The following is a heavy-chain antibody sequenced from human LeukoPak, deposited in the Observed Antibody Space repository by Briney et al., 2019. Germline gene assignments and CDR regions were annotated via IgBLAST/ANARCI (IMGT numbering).Heavy chain of an antibody. J-gene: IGHJ4*02. CDR1: GGSISSGSYY. CDR3: ATSSGDGYNSNIDY. Sequence: SETLSLXCTVSGGSISSGSYYWSWIRQPAGKGLEWIGRIYTSGITNYNPSLKSRVTISVDTSKNQFSLKLSSVTAADTAVYYCATSSGDGYNSNIDYWGQGTLVTVSS. D-gene: IGHD5-24*01. V-gene: IGHV4-61*02. CDR2: IYTSGIT.